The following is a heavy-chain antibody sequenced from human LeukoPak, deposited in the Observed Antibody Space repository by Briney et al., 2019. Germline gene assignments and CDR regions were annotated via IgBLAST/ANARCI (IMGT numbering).Heavy chain of an antibody. CDR1: GGSISRYY. CDR3: ARDSLIAGLDY. J-gene: IGHJ4*02. CDR2: IYYSGST. V-gene: IGHV4-59*01. Sequence: SEALSLTCTVSGGSISRYYWSWIRQSPEKGLEWIGCIYYSGSTNYNPSLKSRVTISVDTSKNQFSLKLSSVTAADTAVYYCARDSLIAGLDYWGQGTLVTVSS. D-gene: IGHD6-13*01.